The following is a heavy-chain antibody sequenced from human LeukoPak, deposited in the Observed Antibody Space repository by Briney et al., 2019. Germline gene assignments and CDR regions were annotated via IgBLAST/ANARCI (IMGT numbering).Heavy chain of an antibody. Sequence: GGSLRLSCSASGFTLNNYWVLWLPQPPGKELDWLANINQDGSEIYYVDSVKGLFTISRYNVKNSVYLQINSLRADSQAVYYCARDQGSMIVVGTTNWLFDLWGRGTLVTVSS. D-gene: IGHD3-22*01. V-gene: IGHV3-7*03. CDR3: ARDQGSMIVVGTTNWLFDL. CDR2: INQDGSEI. CDR1: GFTLNNYW. J-gene: IGHJ2*01.